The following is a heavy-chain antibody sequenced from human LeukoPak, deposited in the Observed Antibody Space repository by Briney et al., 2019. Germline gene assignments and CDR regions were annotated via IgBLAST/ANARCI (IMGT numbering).Heavy chain of an antibody. V-gene: IGHV4-4*02. CDR3: ARDRVTANELGDYYYYGMDV. CDR1: GGSISSSNW. J-gene: IGHJ6*02. CDR2: IYHSGST. D-gene: IGHD2-21*02. Sequence: PSETLSLTCAVSGGSISSSNWWSWVRQPPGKGLEWIGEIYHSGSTNYIPSLKSRVTISVDKSKNQFSLKLSSVTAADTAVYYCARDRVTANELGDYYYYGMDVWGQGTTVTVSS.